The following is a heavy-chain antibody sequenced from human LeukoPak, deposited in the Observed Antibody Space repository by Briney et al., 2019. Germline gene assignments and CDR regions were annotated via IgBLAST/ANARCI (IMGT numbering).Heavy chain of an antibody. V-gene: IGHV4-59*01. J-gene: IGHJ4*02. D-gene: IGHD2-15*01. CDR3: ARAPRSVVVVAASPHLDY. Sequence: SETLSLTCTVSGGSISSYYWSWIRQPPGKGLEWIGYIYYSGSTNYNPSLKSRVTISVGTSKNQFSLKLSSVTAADTAVYYCARAPRSVVVVAASPHLDYWGQGTLVTVSS. CDR2: IYYSGST. CDR1: GGSISSYY.